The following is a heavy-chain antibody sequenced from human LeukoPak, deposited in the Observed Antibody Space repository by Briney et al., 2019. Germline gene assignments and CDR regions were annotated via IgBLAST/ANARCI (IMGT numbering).Heavy chain of an antibody. CDR3: ARDKTVTTHYYYYYYMDV. D-gene: IGHD4-11*01. Sequence: GGSLRLSCAASAFSFSDYNMNWVRQAPGKGLEWVSSISSSSSYIYYADSVKGRFTISRDNAKNSLYLQMNSLRAEDTAVYYCARDKTVTTHYYYYYYMDVWGKGTTVTVSS. CDR2: ISSSSSYI. CDR1: AFSFSDYN. J-gene: IGHJ6*03. V-gene: IGHV3-21*01.